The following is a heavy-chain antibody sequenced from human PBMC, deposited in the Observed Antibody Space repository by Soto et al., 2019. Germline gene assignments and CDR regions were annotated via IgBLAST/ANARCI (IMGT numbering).Heavy chain of an antibody. Sequence: EVQLVESGGGLVQPGGSLRLSCAASGFTFSSYSMNWVRQAPGTGLGWVSYISSSSSTIYYADSVKGRFTISRDNAKNSMYLQMNSLRDEDTAVYYCARMETYQLLFDYYYGMDVWGQGTTVTVSS. CDR2: ISSSSSTI. J-gene: IGHJ6*02. CDR3: ARMETYQLLFDYYYGMDV. CDR1: GFTFSSYS. V-gene: IGHV3-48*02. D-gene: IGHD2-2*01.